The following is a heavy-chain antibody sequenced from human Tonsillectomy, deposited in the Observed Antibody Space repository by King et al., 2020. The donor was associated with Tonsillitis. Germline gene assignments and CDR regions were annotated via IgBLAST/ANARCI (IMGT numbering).Heavy chain of an antibody. Sequence: VQLVESGGGVVQPGRSLRLSCAASGFTFSSYVMHWVRQAPGKGLEWVALISYDGSNNYHADSVKGRFTISRDNSKNTLDLQMNSLRPEDTAVYYCAKDLGPLITDEDYYGMDVWGQGTTVTVSS. V-gene: IGHV3-30*18. CDR1: GFTFSSYV. D-gene: IGHD3-16*01. CDR3: AKDLGPLITDEDYYGMDV. CDR2: ISYDGSNN. J-gene: IGHJ6*02.